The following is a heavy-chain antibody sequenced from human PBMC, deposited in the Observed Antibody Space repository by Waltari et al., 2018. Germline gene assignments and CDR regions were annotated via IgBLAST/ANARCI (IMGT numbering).Heavy chain of an antibody. J-gene: IGHJ3*02. Sequence: EVQLVESGGGLVQPGGSLRLSCAASGFTFSSYAMSWVRQAPGKGLAWVSAISGSGGSIYYADSVKGRFTISRDNSKNTLYLQMNSLRAADTAVYYCARDMSSSWYRAFHDAFDIWGQGTMVTVSS. V-gene: IGHV3-23*04. CDR2: ISGSGGSI. CDR3: ARDMSSSWYRAFHDAFDI. CDR1: GFTFSSYA. D-gene: IGHD6-13*01.